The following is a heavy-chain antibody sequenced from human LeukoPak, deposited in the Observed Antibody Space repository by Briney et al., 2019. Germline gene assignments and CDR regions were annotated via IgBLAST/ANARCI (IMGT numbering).Heavy chain of an antibody. CDR1: GYTFTSYG. CDR3: ARGAYYYDSSGYFDY. D-gene: IGHD3-22*01. J-gene: IGHJ4*02. CDR2: ISAYNGNT. V-gene: IGHV1-18*01. Sequence: ASVKVSCKASGYTFTSYGISWVRQAPGQGLEWMGWISAYNGNTNYAQKLQGRVTMTTDTSTSTAYMELRSLRSDDTAVYYCARGAYYYDSSGYFDYWGQGTLVTVSS.